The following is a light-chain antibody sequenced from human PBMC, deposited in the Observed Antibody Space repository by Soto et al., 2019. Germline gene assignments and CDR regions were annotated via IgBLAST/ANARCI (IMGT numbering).Light chain of an antibody. CDR2: DVS. CDR1: SSDVGSYNY. V-gene: IGLV2-14*03. CDR3: SSYRTSNTRQIV. J-gene: IGLJ1*01. Sequence: QSVLTQPASVSGSPGQSITISCTGTSSDVGSYNYVSWYQHHPGKAPKLMIYDVSNRRSGVSNRFSGSKSGNTASLSISGLQPEDEADYYCSSYRTSNTRQIVCGTGTKVTVL.